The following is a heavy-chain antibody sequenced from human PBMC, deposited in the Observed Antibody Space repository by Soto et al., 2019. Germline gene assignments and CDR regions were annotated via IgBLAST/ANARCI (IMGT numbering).Heavy chain of an antibody. V-gene: IGHV3-66*01. D-gene: IGHD3-16*01. CDR3: ARYEGGGPRDYYYYMDV. Sequence: GGSLRLSCAASGFTVSSNYMSWVRQAPGKGLEWVSVIYSGGSTYYADSVKGRFTISRDNSKNTLYLQMNSLRAEDTAVYYCARYEGGGPRDYYYYMDVWGKGTTVTVSS. J-gene: IGHJ6*03. CDR2: IYSGGST. CDR1: GFTVSSNY.